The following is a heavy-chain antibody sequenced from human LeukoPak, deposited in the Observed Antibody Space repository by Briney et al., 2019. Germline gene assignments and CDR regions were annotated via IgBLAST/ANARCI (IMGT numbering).Heavy chain of an antibody. Sequence: GGSLRLSSAASGFTFSAYAMSWVSQAPGRGLGWGSPFSGSGGTTAYADALKGRFTITRDNYNNTLYLQVSSLRADDTAVYYCAKTQAAPAAYDAFDIWGQGTMVTVSS. CDR2: FSGSGGTT. V-gene: IGHV3-23*01. D-gene: IGHD2-21*01. CDR1: GFTFSAYA. J-gene: IGHJ3*02. CDR3: AKTQAAPAAYDAFDI.